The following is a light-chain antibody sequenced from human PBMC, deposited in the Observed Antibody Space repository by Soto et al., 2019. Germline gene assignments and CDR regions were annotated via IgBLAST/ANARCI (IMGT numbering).Light chain of an antibody. J-gene: IGKJ1*01. Sequence: EIVLTQSPGTLSLFAGERATLSCRATQSISSNYLAWYQQKPGQAPRLLIYIASRRATGIPDRFSGSGSGTDFTLTISRLGPEDSALYYCQQYGTSPWTFGQGTKVEIK. CDR1: QSISSNY. V-gene: IGKV3-20*01. CDR3: QQYGTSPWT. CDR2: IAS.